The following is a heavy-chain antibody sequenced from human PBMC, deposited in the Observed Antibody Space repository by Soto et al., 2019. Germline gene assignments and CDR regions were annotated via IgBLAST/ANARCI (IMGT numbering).Heavy chain of an antibody. V-gene: IGHV1-69*13. D-gene: IGHD6-13*01. CDR1: GGTFSSYA. Sequence: SVKVSCKASGGTFSSYAISWVRQAPGQGLEWMGGIIPILGTANYAQKFQGRVTITADESTSTVYMELSSLRSEDTAVYYCAAGIAAAGSSPYWGQGTLVTVSS. CDR3: AAGIAAAGSSPY. J-gene: IGHJ4*02. CDR2: IIPILGTA.